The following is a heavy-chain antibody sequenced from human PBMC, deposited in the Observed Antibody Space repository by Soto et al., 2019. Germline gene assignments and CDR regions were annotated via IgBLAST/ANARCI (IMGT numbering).Heavy chain of an antibody. CDR2: IRSKQDGGTT. Sequence: EVQLVESGGGLVKPGGSLGLSCEASGFTFINTWMNWVRQAPGKGLEWVGHIRSKQDGGTTDYAAPAKGRFTISRDESKNTVYLQMNSLKTEDTAVYYCTADWYYAIPYWGQGVLVTVSS. CDR3: TADWYYAIPY. V-gene: IGHV3-15*07. D-gene: IGHD2-21*01. CDR1: GFTFINTW. J-gene: IGHJ4*02.